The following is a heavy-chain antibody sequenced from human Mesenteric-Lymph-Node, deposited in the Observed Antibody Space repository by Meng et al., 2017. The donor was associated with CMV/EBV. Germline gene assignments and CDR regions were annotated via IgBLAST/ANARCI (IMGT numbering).Heavy chain of an antibody. CDR1: RFTFSTYV. V-gene: IGHV3-21*01. J-gene: IGHJ4*02. CDR3: AREWGYYFDY. Sequence: GGSLRLSCAASRFTFSTYVMNWVRQAPGRGLEWVSTISNSGDSTYSADSVKGRFTISRDNAKNSLYLQMNSLRAEDTAVYYCAREWGYYFDYWGQGTLVTVSS. D-gene: IGHD3-16*01. CDR2: ISNSGDST.